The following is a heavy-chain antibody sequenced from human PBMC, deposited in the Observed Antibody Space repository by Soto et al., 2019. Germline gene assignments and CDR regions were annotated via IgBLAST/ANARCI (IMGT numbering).Heavy chain of an antibody. CDR2: IFPSDSDT. D-gene: IGHD3-22*01. J-gene: IGHJ5*02. Sequence: GASLKISCRTSGYKFTSSWIAWVCQKPGKGLEWMGIIFPSDSDTRYSPSFQGQVTISADRSTSTVFLQWASLKASDTAVYFCARKDKSGYFNWFDPWGQGTLVTVSS. CDR3: ARKDKSGYFNWFDP. CDR1: GYKFTSSW. V-gene: IGHV5-51*01.